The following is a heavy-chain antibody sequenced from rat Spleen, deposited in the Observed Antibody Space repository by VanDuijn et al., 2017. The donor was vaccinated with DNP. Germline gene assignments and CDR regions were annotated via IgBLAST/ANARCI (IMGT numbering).Heavy chain of an antibody. V-gene: IGHV5-7*01. CDR2: TSYDGSST. Sequence: EVQLVESGGGLVQPGRSLKLSCVASGFTFNDYNMAWVRQAPKKGLEWVAITSYDGSSTYYRDSVKGRFTISRDGAKSTLYLQMDSLRSEDTATYYCTRRRFRFFDYWGQGVMVTVSS. D-gene: IGHD1-3*01. CDR3: TRRRFRFFDY. CDR1: GFTFNDYN. J-gene: IGHJ2*01.